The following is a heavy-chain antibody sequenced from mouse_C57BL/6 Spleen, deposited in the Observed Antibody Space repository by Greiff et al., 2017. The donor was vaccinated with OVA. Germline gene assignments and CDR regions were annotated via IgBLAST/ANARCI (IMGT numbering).Heavy chain of an antibody. D-gene: IGHD3-1*01. Sequence: QVQLQQPGAELVKPGASVKLSCKASGYTFTSYWMQWVKQRPGQGLEWIGEIDPSDSYTNYNQKFKGKATLTVDTSSSTAYMQLSSLTSEDSAVYYCASSGRRGYAMDYWGQGTSVTVSS. CDR2: IDPSDSYT. J-gene: IGHJ4*01. CDR3: ASSGRRGYAMDY. V-gene: IGHV1-50*01. CDR1: GYTFTSYW.